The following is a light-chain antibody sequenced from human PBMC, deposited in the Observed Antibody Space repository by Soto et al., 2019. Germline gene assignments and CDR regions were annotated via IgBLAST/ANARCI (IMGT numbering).Light chain of an antibody. CDR3: SSYTNSDTLGV. V-gene: IGLV2-18*02. CDR2: EVS. J-gene: IGLJ3*02. CDR1: SSDVGTYNR. Sequence: QSALTQPTSVSGSPGQSVTISCIGSSSDVGTYNRVSWYQQPPGTAPKLLIYEVSNRPSGVPARLSGSKSGNTASLTISGLQAEDEADYYCSSYTNSDTLGVFGGGTKVTVL.